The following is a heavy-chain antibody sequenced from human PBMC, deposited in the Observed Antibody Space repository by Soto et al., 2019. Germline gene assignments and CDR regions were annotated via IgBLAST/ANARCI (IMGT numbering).Heavy chain of an antibody. Sequence: QITLKESGPTLVKPTQTLTLTCTFSGFSLTADGVGVGWIRQPPGEALEWLALIYWDDDQRYSPSLKTRLTITKDTSKHQVVLTMTNMDPVDTGTYYCAHAYGGTSWPNDAFDVWGQGTVVTVSS. V-gene: IGHV2-5*02. D-gene: IGHD2-21*01. CDR1: GFSLTADGVG. J-gene: IGHJ3*01. CDR2: IYWDDDQ. CDR3: AHAYGGTSWPNDAFDV.